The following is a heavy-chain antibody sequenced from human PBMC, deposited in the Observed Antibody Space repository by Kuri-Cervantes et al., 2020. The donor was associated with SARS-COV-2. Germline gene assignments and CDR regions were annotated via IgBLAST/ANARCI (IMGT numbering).Heavy chain of an antibody. Sequence: GGSLRLSCVASGFTFDDYGTSWVRQAPGKGLEWVSGINWNGGSTGYADSVKGRFTISRDNAKNSLYLQMNSLRAEDTALYHCARSTYNNWFDPWGQGTLVTVSS. D-gene: IGHD1-14*01. V-gene: IGHV3-20*01. CDR2: INWNGGST. J-gene: IGHJ5*02. CDR1: GFTFDDYG. CDR3: ARSTYNNWFDP.